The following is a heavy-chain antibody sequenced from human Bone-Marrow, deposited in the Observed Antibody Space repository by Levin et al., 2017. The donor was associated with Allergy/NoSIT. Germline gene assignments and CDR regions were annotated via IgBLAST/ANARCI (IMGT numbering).Heavy chain of an antibody. CDR2: ISYDGSNK. V-gene: IGHV3-30*18. Sequence: GGSLRLSCAASGFTFSSYGMHWVRQAPGKGLEWVAVISYDGSNKYYADSVKGRFTISRDNSKNTLYLQMNSLRAEDTAVYYCAKDNADVCYDYWGQGTLVTVSS. CDR1: GFTFSSYG. CDR3: AKDNADVCYDY. J-gene: IGHJ4*02.